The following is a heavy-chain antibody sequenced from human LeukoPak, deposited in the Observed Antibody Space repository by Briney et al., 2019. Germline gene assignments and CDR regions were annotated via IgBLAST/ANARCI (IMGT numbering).Heavy chain of an antibody. Sequence: PGGSLRLSCAASGFTFSSYAMSWVRQAPGKGLEWVSAISGSGGSTCYADSVKGRFTISRDNSKNTLCLQMNSLRAEDTAVYYCAKDGLAATVYWGQGTLVTVSS. CDR1: GFTFSSYA. J-gene: IGHJ4*02. V-gene: IGHV3-23*01. D-gene: IGHD2-15*01. CDR3: AKDGLAATVY. CDR2: ISGSGGST.